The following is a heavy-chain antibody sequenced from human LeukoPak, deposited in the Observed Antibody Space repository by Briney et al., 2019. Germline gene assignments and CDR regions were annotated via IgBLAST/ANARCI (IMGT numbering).Heavy chain of an antibody. D-gene: IGHD2-2*03. CDR2: IRSKAYGGTT. J-gene: IGHJ6*04. Sequence: GRSLRLSCTASGFTFGDYAMSWVRQAPGKGLEWVGFIRSKAYGGTTEYAASVKGRFTISRDDSKSIGYLQMNSLKTEDTAVYYCTRDPGINPGYCSSTSCYYDYYYGMDVWGKGTTVTVSS. V-gene: IGHV3-49*04. CDR3: TRDPGINPGYCSSTSCYYDYYYGMDV. CDR1: GFTFGDYA.